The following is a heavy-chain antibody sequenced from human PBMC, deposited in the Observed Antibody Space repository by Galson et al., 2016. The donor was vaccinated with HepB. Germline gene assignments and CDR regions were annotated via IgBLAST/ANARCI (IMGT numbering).Heavy chain of an antibody. J-gene: IGHJ1*01. Sequence: SLRLSCAASGFTFSSYAMNWVRQPPGKGLEWVSSISGSGGTTYYADSLKGRFTISRGNSKSTLYLQMNSLRAEDTAVYYCAKGAYSLPENFQHWGQGTLATVSS. V-gene: IGHV3-23*01. CDR1: GFTFSSYA. CDR2: ISGSGGTT. D-gene: IGHD2-15*01. CDR3: AKGAYSLPENFQH.